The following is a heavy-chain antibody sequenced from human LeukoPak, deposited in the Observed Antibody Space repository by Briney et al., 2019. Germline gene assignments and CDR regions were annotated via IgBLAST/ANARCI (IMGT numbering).Heavy chain of an antibody. CDR1: GGSISSGDYY. CDR3: ARNVVVPAAPGWFDP. CDR2: IYYSGNT. D-gene: IGHD2-2*01. V-gene: IGHV4-30-4*08. J-gene: IGHJ5*02. Sequence: SETLSLTCTVSGGSISSGDYYWSWIRQPPGKGLEWIGYIYYSGNTYYNPSLKSRVTISVDTSKNQFSLKLSSVTAADTAVYYCARNVVVPAAPGWFDPWGQGTLVTVSS.